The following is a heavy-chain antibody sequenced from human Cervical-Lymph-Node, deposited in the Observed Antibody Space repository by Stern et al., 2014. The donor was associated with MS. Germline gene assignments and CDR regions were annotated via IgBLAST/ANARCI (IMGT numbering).Heavy chain of an antibody. Sequence: QVQLVQSGAEVKKPGASVKVSCKPSGYTFTDYSMYWVRQAPGQGLEWMGMINPHTRRTIYAHKFQVRVTMTSDTSTSTVYMNLSGLRSEDTAVYFCARDTWRQTFYFDSSGYHYIDNWGQGTLVIVSS. J-gene: IGHJ4*02. CDR3: ARDTWRQTFYFDSSGYHYIDN. V-gene: IGHV1-46*01. CDR1: GYTFTDYS. D-gene: IGHD3-22*01. CDR2: INPHTRRT.